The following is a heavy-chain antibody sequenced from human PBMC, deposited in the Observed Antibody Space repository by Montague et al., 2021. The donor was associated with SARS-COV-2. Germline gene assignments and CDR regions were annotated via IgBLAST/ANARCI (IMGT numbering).Heavy chain of an antibody. Sequence: SLRLSCAASGLTFSSYSMNWVRQAPGKGLEWVSSISSSSSYIYYADSVRGRFTISRDNAKNSLYLQMNSLRAEDTAVYYCARARYSSMDYFDYWGQGTLVTVSS. J-gene: IGHJ4*02. CDR2: ISSSSSYI. D-gene: IGHD6-19*01. CDR3: ARARYSSMDYFDY. V-gene: IGHV3-21*01. CDR1: GLTFSSYS.